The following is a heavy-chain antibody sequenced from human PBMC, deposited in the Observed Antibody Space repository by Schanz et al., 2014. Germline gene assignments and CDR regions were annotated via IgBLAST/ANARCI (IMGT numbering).Heavy chain of an antibody. V-gene: IGHV3-23*04. CDR1: GFTFSSNS. CDR3: AKYRGYYRVSGSYRELEY. Sequence: EVQLVESGGGLVQPGGSLRLSCAASGFTFSSNSMNWVRQAPGKGLEWVSTIGTSGGTNYAESVKGRFTISRDNSKNTLYLQMNSLRPEDTAVYYCAKYRGYYRVSGSYRELEYWGQGTLVTVSS. J-gene: IGHJ4*02. CDR2: IGTSGGT. D-gene: IGHD3-10*01.